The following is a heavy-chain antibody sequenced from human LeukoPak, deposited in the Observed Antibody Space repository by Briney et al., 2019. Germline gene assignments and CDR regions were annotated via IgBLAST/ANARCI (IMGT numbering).Heavy chain of an antibody. CDR1: GFTVSSIS. CDR2: IKTGGST. D-gene: IGHD2-2*01. J-gene: IGHJ6*02. V-gene: IGHV3-66*01. CDR3: ARGQEVFSSPWQWGPKKKYHYASMDV. Sequence: PGGSLRLSCAASGFTVSSISVNWVRQAPGKGLELVSVIKTGGSTHYGGSGTGTFIVSSDSTTPVSLQMNNLRAEDTAVYFCARGQEVFSSPWQWGPKKKYHYASMDVWGQGTTVTVSS.